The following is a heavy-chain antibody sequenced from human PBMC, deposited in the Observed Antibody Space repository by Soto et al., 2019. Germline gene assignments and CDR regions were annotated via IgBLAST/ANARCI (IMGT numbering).Heavy chain of an antibody. J-gene: IGHJ6*02. CDR2: INPNSGGT. Sequence: ASVKVSCKASGYTFTGYYMHWVRQAPGQGLEWMGWINPNSGGTNYAQKFQGRVTMTRDTSISTAYMELSRLRSDDTAVYYCARDAADYRRSWYGYYYYYGMDVWGQGTTVTVS. V-gene: IGHV1-2*02. CDR3: ARDAADYRRSWYGYYYYYGMDV. CDR1: GYTFTGYY. D-gene: IGHD6-13*01.